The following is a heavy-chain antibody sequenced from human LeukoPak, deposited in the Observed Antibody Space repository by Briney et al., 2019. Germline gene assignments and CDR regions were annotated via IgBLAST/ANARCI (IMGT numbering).Heavy chain of an antibody. Sequence: PGGSLRLSCAASGFTFSSYAMSWVRQPPGKGLEWIGEIYHSGSINYNPSLKSRVTISVDKSKNQFSLKLNSVTAADTAVYYCWHSGYESGLDYWGQGTLVTVSS. D-gene: IGHD5-12*01. J-gene: IGHJ4*02. V-gene: IGHV4-4*02. CDR2: IYHSGSI. CDR1: GFTFSSYAM. CDR3: WHSGYESGLDY.